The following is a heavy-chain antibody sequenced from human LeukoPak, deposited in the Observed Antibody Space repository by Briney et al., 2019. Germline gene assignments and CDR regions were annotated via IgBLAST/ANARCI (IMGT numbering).Heavy chain of an antibody. Sequence: ASVKVSCKASGYTFTSYDINWVRQATGQGLEWMGWMNPYSGNTGYAQKFRGRVTMTRNTSISTAYMELSSLRSEDTAVYYCAGAAAGTDWFDPWGQGTLVTVSS. CDR1: GYTFTSYD. CDR3: AGAAAGTDWFDP. D-gene: IGHD6-13*01. J-gene: IGHJ5*02. CDR2: MNPYSGNT. V-gene: IGHV1-8*01.